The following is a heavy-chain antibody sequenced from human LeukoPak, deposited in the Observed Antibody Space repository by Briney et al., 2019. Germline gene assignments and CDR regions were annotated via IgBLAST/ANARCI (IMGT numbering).Heavy chain of an antibody. J-gene: IGHJ4*02. CDR3: ATTPAG. CDR2: ISSGSSYI. CDR1: GFTFSSYT. Sequence: GESLRLSCAASGFTFSSYTMNWVRQAPGKGLEWASSISSGSSYIYYADSVKGRFTISRDNAKNSLYLQMNSLRAEDTAVYYCATTPAGWGQGTLVTVSS. V-gene: IGHV3-21*01.